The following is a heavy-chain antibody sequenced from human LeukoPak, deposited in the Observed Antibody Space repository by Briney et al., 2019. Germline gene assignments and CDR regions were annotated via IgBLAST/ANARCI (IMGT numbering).Heavy chain of an antibody. CDR1: GYTFTNFY. CDR2: INPSGGTT. CDR3: ARDVSAGSQFFDY. Sequence: ASVKVSCKASGYTFTNFYMHLVRQAPGQGLEWMGIINPSGGTTTYAQKFQGRVTMTRDTSTNTVYMDPSSLRSEDTAVYYCARDVSAGSQFFDYWGQGTLVTVSS. V-gene: IGHV1-46*01. D-gene: IGHD6-19*01. J-gene: IGHJ4*02.